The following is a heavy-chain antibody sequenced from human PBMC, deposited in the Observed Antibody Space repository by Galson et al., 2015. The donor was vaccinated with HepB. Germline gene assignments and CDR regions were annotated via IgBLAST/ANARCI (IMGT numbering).Heavy chain of an antibody. CDR2: IYYSGST. V-gene: IGHV4-59*01. CDR3: ARRIAVAGMGYFDY. D-gene: IGHD6-19*01. CDR1: GGSISSYY. Sequence: ETLSLTCTVSGGSISSYYWSWIRQPPGKGLEWIGYIYYSGSTNYNPSLKSRVTISVDTSKNQFSLKLSSVTAADTAVYYCARRIAVAGMGYFDYWGQGTLVTVSS. J-gene: IGHJ4*02.